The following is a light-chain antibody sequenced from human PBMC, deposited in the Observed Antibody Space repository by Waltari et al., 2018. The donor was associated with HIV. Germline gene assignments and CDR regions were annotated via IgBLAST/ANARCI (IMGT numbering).Light chain of an antibody. J-gene: IGKJ1*01. Sequence: DLVMTQAPAPLAVSLLATATPTFNSSQSVLFSSNNKNYLAWYQHKPGRPPKLLIQWASSRESGVPDRFSGSGSGTDFTLTISSLQAEDVAVYYCQQYYSTPWMFGQGTKVEIK. CDR1: QSVLFSSNNKNY. CDR2: WAS. CDR3: QQYYSTPWM. V-gene: IGKV4-1*01.